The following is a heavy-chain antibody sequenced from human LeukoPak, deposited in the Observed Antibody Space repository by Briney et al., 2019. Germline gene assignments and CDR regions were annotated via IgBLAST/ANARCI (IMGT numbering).Heavy chain of an antibody. D-gene: IGHD3-16*02. CDR3: AKSWGYTRPYYNYMDV. CDR1: GFTFSSYG. Sequence: GGSLRLSCAASGFTFSSYGMHWVRQAPGKGLEWVAFIRYDGSNKYYADSVKGRFTISRDNSKNTLSLQMNGLRPEDTAVYYCAKSWGYTRPYYNYMDVWGKGTTVTVSS. CDR2: IRYDGSNK. V-gene: IGHV3-30*02. J-gene: IGHJ6*03.